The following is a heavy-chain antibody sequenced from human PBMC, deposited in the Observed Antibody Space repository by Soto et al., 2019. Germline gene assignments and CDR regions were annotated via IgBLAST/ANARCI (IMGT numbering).Heavy chain of an antibody. CDR2: VNPIVSMS. D-gene: IGHD3-10*01. Sequence: QVQLVQSGAEVKRPGSSVKVSCKASGDTFNFYSINWVRQAPGLGLEWMGRVNPIVSMSNYAQKFQGRVTXTXDXXKSTAYRELSSRRSEDTAIYYCASSYGSGYRAFDYWGQGALVTVSS. CDR3: ASSYGSGYRAFDY. J-gene: IGHJ4*02. CDR1: GDTFNFYS. V-gene: IGHV1-69*02.